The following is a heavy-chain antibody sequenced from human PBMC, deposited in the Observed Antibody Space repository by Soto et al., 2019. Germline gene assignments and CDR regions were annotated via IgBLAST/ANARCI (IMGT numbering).Heavy chain of an antibody. Sequence: ASVKVSCKASGYTFTSYAMHWVRQAPGQRLEWMGWINAGNGNTKYSQKFQGRVTITRDTSASTAYVELSSLRSEDTAVYYCARDAGSSWYYFDYWGQGTLVTVSS. J-gene: IGHJ4*02. V-gene: IGHV1-3*01. CDR1: GYTFTSYA. CDR3: ARDAGSSWYYFDY. D-gene: IGHD6-13*01. CDR2: INAGNGNT.